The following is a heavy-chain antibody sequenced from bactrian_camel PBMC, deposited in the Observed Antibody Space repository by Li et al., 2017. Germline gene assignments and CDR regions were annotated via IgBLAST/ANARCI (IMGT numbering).Heavy chain of an antibody. CDR2: MEGDGTT. CDR3: GTRYPGGWYRTY. Sequence: HVQLVESGGGLVDPGGSLRLSCTVSGYQTSTYCMGWFRQAPGNQREGVAAMEGDGTTTYGESVKGRFTISRNDLNDTTYLQMDNVKSEDTALYYCGTRYPGGWYRTYWGQGAQVTVS. CDR1: GYQTSTYC. D-gene: IGHD6*01. J-gene: IGHJ4*01. V-gene: IGHV3S53*01.